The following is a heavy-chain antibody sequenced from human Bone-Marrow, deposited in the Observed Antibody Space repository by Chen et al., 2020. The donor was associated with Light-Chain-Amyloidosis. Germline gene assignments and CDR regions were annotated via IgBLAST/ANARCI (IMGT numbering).Heavy chain of an antibody. V-gene: IGHV5-51*01. J-gene: IGHJ4*02. D-gene: IGHD5-12*01. Sequence: EVQLEQSGPEVKKPGESLKISCKGSGYTFPNYWIGWVRQMPGKGLEWMGVIYPEDPDARYSPSFEGQVTISADKSITTAYLQWRSLKASDTAMYYCARRRDGYNFDYWGQGTLVTVSS. CDR2: IYPEDPDA. CDR3: ARRRDGYNFDY. CDR1: GYTFPNYW.